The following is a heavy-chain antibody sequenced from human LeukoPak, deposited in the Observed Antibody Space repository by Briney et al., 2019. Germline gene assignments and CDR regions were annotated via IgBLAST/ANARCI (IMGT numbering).Heavy chain of an antibody. CDR2: IIPIFGTA. CDR3: ANLFWSGYYPNLDAFDI. Sequence: SVKVSCKASGGTFSRYAISWVRQAPGEGLEWMGGIIPIFGTANYAQKFQGRVTITTDESTSTAYMDLSSLRSEDTAVYYCANLFWSGYYPNLDAFDIWGQGTMVSVYS. J-gene: IGHJ3*02. D-gene: IGHD3-3*01. V-gene: IGHV1-69*05. CDR1: GGTFSRYA.